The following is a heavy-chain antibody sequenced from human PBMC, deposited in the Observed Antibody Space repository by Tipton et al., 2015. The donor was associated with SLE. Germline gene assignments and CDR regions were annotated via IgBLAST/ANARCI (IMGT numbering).Heavy chain of an antibody. J-gene: IGHJ4*02. CDR2: INSGGSLI. CDR3: AREGFLEWLSDY. D-gene: IGHD3-3*01. Sequence: SLRLSCVASGFTFSSHEMNWIRQAPGKGLEWISYINSGGSLIYYVDSVKGRFTISRDNAKNSLYLQMNSLRAEDTAVYYCAREGFLEWLSDYWGQGTLVTVSS. V-gene: IGHV3-48*03. CDR1: GFTFSSHE.